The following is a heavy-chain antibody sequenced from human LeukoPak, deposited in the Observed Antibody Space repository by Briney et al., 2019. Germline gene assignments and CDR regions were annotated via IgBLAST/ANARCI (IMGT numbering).Heavy chain of an antibody. J-gene: IGHJ4*02. V-gene: IGHV3-23*01. Sequence: GGSLRLSCAASGFTFSSYAMSWVRQAPGKGLEWVSGISGSGGPTYYGDSVRGRFTISRDNSKNTLYLQMNSLRAEDTAVYYCAKDRVGAARPRIFDYWGQGTLVTVSS. D-gene: IGHD6-6*01. CDR3: AKDRVGAARPRIFDY. CDR2: ISGSGGPT. CDR1: GFTFSSYA.